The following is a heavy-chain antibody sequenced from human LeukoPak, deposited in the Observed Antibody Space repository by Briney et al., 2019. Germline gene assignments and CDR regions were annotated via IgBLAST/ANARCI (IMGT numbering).Heavy chain of an antibody. J-gene: IGHJ4*02. CDR1: GYNFPSYT. V-gene: IGHV1-3*01. Sequence: GASVKVSCKTSGYNFPSYTMHWLRQAPGQSPEWMGSINGDNGNTRYSEKFQDRVTFTRNTSARSAYMELSSLRFEDTAVYYSARSSSGTYHYWGQGTLVTVSS. CDR3: ARSSSGTYHY. D-gene: IGHD3-10*01. CDR2: INGDNGNT.